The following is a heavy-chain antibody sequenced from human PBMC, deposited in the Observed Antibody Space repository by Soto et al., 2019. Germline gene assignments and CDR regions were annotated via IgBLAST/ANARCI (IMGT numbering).Heavy chain of an antibody. CDR1: GFTFSSFW. CDR3: ASMGVIVLLPSVTIDS. Sequence: GGSLRLSCAASGFTFSSFWMTWVRQAPGKGLEWVANIKQDGSEIYYVDSVKGRFTISRDNARNSLYLQMSSLRAEDTAVYYCASMGVIVLLPSVTIDSWGQGTLVTVSS. J-gene: IGHJ4*02. D-gene: IGHD2-21*01. V-gene: IGHV3-7*01. CDR2: IKQDGSEI.